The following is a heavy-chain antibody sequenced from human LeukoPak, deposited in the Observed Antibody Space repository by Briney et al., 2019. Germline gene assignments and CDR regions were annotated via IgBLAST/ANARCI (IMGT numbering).Heavy chain of an antibody. V-gene: IGHV4-59*01. CDR1: GGSISSYY. J-gene: IGHJ6*02. Sequence: SETLSLTCTVSGGSISSYYWSWIRQPPGKGLKWIGYIYYSGSTNYNPSLKSRVTISVDTSKNQFSLKLSSVTAADTAVYYCARGQVERAAAAQDYYYYGMDVWGQGTTVTVSS. CDR3: ARGQVERAAAAQDYYYYGMDV. D-gene: IGHD6-13*01. CDR2: IYYSGST.